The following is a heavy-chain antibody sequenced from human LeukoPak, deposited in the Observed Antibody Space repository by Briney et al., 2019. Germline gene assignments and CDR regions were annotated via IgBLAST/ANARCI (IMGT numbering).Heavy chain of an antibody. CDR2: IKQDGSEK. CDR1: GFTFSSYW. Sequence: GGSLRLSCAASGFTFSSYWMSWVRQAPGKGLEWVANIKQDGSEKYYVDSVKGRFTISRDNAKNSLYLQMNSLRAEDTAVYYCARDEIGDCSSTSCSRWGQGTLVTVSS. J-gene: IGHJ4*02. V-gene: IGHV3-7*01. CDR3: ARDEIGDCSSTSCSR. D-gene: IGHD2-2*01.